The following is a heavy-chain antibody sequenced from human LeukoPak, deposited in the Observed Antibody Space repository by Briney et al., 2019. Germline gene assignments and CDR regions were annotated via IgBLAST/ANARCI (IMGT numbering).Heavy chain of an antibody. V-gene: IGHV3-23*01. CDR1: GFTFTSYS. J-gene: IGHJ5*02. D-gene: IGHD3-3*01. CDR2: ISGGGGST. Sequence: GGSLRLSCAASGFTFTSYSMNWVRQAPGKGLEWVSTISGGGGSTYYADSVKGRFTISRDNSKNTLYLQVNSLRAEDTAVYYCAKGNYDFWSGPLANWFDPWGQGTLVTVSS. CDR3: AKGNYDFWSGPLANWFDP.